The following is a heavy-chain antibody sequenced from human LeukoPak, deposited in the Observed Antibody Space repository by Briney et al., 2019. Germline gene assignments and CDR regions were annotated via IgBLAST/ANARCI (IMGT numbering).Heavy chain of an antibody. CDR2: IYSGGST. Sequence: GGSLRLSCAASGFTVSSNYMSWVRQAPGKGLEWVSVIYSGGSTYHADSVKGRFTISRDNSKNTLYLQMNSLRAEDTAVYYCARDQWYYDSSGTPYYYGMDVWGQGTTVTVSS. D-gene: IGHD3-22*01. CDR3: ARDQWYYDSSGTPYYYGMDV. J-gene: IGHJ6*02. CDR1: GFTVSSNY. V-gene: IGHV3-53*01.